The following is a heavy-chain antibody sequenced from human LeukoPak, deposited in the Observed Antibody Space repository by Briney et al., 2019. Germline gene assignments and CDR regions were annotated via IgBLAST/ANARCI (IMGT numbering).Heavy chain of an antibody. Sequence: ASVKVSCKASGCTFTSYYMHWVRQAPGQGLEWMGIINPSGGSTSYAQKFQGRVTMTRDTSTSTVYMELSSLRSEDTAVYYCARVAIFGVVTLDAFDIWGQGTMVTVSS. D-gene: IGHD3-3*01. CDR1: GCTFTSYY. CDR2: INPSGGST. J-gene: IGHJ3*02. CDR3: ARVAIFGVVTLDAFDI. V-gene: IGHV1-46*01.